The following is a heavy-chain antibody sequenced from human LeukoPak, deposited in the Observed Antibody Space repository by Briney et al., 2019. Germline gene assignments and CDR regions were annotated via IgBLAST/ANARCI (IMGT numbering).Heavy chain of an antibody. CDR1: GGTFSSYA. V-gene: IGHV1-69*06. CDR3: ARAGGSRRLQSDAFDI. J-gene: IGHJ3*02. D-gene: IGHD5-12*01. Sequence: ASVKVSCKASGGTFSSYAISWVRQAPGQGLEWMGGIIPIIGTANYAQKFQGRVTITADKSTSTAYMELSSLRSEDTAVYYCARAGGSRRLQSDAFDIWGQGTMVTVSS. CDR2: IIPIIGTA.